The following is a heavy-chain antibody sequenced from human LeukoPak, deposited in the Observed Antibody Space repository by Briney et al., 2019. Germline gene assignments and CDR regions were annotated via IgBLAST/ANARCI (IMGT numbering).Heavy chain of an antibody. CDR2: IYYSGST. D-gene: IGHD2-21*01. Sequence: PSVTLSLTCTVSGDSISSSSHYWGWIRQPPGRGLEWIGSIYYSGSTYYNPSLKSRVTISVDTSKNQFSLKLSSVSAADTAVYHCARHIVVVSTPADWFDPWGQGTLVTVSS. CDR1: GDSISSSSHY. J-gene: IGHJ5*02. V-gene: IGHV4-39*01. CDR3: ARHIVVVSTPADWFDP.